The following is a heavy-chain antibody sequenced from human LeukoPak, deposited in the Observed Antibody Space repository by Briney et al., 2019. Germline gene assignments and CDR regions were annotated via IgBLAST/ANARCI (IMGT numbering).Heavy chain of an antibody. Sequence: SVKVSCKASGYTFTSYGISWVRQAPGQGLEWMGWISAYNGNTNYSQKLQGRVTMTTDTSTSTAYMELRSLRSDDTAVYYCASTKIVATILDYWGQGTLVTVSS. CDR1: GYTFTSYG. D-gene: IGHD5-12*01. J-gene: IGHJ4*02. CDR3: ASTKIVATILDY. V-gene: IGHV1-18*01. CDR2: ISAYNGNT.